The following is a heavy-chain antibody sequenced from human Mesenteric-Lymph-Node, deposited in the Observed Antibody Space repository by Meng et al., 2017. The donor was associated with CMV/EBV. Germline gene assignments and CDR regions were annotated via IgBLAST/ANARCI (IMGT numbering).Heavy chain of an antibody. D-gene: IGHD6-13*01. V-gene: IGHV4-39*02. J-gene: IGHJ4*02. Sequence: SGDSISNSLYYWGWIRQPPGKTLEWIGTIYYVGNTFYNPSLESRVTISVDTSRNRLSLRLTSVTAADTAVYYCARLSAVGTFPNYDSWGQGTLVTVSS. CDR2: IYYVGNT. CDR1: GDSISNSLYY. CDR3: ARLSAVGTFPNYDS.